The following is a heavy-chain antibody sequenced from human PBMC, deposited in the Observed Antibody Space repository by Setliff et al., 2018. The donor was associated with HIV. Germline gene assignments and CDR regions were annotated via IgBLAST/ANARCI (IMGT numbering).Heavy chain of an antibody. D-gene: IGHD2-2*01. V-gene: IGHV4-31*03. Sequence: LSLTCTVSGVSVSSGGYYWSWIRQHPGKGLEWIGYVYYTGTSYFNPSLKSRITISVDTSKNHFSPKLGFVTAADTAAYYCARGESTTWDLAEYFQHWGHGTLVTVSS. CDR3: ARGESTTWDLAEYFQH. CDR1: GVSVSSGGYY. J-gene: IGHJ1*01. CDR2: VYYTGTS.